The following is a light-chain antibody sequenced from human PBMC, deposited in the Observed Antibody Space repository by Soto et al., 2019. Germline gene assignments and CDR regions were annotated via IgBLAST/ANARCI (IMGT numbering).Light chain of an antibody. J-gene: IGKJ2*01. CDR2: KAS. Sequence: DIQMTQSPSTLSASVGDRVTISCRASQTVGDWLAWYQQKPGKAPKVLIYKASTLETGVPSRFSGSGSGTEFTLTISSLQPDDFATYYCQQDNTFSTFGQGTKLEIK. V-gene: IGKV1-5*03. CDR1: QTVGDW. CDR3: QQDNTFST.